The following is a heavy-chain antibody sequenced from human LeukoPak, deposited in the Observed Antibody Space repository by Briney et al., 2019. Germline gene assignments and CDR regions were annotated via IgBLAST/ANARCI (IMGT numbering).Heavy chain of an antibody. Sequence: GGSLRLSCAASGFTFNSYSMNWVRQAPGKGLEWVSSISSSSSYIYYADSVKGRFTISRDNAKSSLYLQMNSLRAEDTAVYYCARDLYGGTGRDYWGQGTLVTVSS. CDR2: ISSSSSYI. J-gene: IGHJ4*02. CDR1: GFTFNSYS. V-gene: IGHV3-21*01. D-gene: IGHD4-23*01. CDR3: ARDLYGGTGRDY.